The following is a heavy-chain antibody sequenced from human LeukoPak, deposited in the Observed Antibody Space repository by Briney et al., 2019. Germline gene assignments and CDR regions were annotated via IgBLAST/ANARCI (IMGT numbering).Heavy chain of an antibody. CDR3: ARGITGMMLDY. CDR2: IKQDGSEK. D-gene: IGHD1-20*01. CDR1: GFTFSSYW. J-gene: IGHJ4*02. V-gene: IGHV3-7*01. Sequence: GGSLRLSCAASGFTFSSYWMSWVRQAPGKGLEWVANIKQDGSEKYYVDSVTGRFTISRDNAKNSLYLQMNSLRAEDTAVYYCARGITGMMLDYWGQGTLVTVSS.